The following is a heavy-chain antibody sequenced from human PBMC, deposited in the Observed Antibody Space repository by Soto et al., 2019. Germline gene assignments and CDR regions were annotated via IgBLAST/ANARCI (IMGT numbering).Heavy chain of an antibody. Sequence: VQLRESGGSLVQPGGSLTLSCAASGFPFSSYAMSWVRQTPEGGLEWVAAISGGGNDRYYADFVQGRFTFSRDNSRNLLDLHMNSLRADDTAMYFCARSLFMVAPDSEPFDYWGQGTLVTVSS. CDR1: GFPFSSYA. J-gene: IGHJ4*02. CDR2: ISGGGNDR. CDR3: ARSLFMVAPDSEPFDY. V-gene: IGHV3-23*01. D-gene: IGHD3-22*01.